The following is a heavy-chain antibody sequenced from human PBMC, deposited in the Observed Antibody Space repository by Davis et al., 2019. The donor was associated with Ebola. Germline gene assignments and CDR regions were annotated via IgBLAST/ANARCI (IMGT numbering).Heavy chain of an antibody. V-gene: IGHV4-34*01. CDR2: INHSGST. J-gene: IGHJ4*02. CDR1: GGSFSAYY. Sequence: MPSETLSLTCAVYGGSFSAYYWCSIRQPPGKGLEWIGEINHSGSTNYNPSLKSRVTISVDTSKNQFSLKLSSVTAADTAVYYCAREGYYYDSSGYYRGHYFDYWGQGTLVTVSS. CDR3: AREGYYYDSSGYYRGHYFDY. D-gene: IGHD3-22*01.